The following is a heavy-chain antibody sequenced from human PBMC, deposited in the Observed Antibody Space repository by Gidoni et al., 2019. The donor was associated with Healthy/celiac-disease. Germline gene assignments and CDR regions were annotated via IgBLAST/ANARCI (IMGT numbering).Heavy chain of an antibody. V-gene: IGHV1-2*02. J-gene: IGHJ4*02. D-gene: IGHD2-21*02. Sequence: QVQLVQSGAEVKKPGASVKVSCKASGDTFTGYYMHWVRQAPGQGLEWMGWINPDSVGTNYAQQFQGRVTMTRDTSIRTAYMELSRLRSDDTAVYYCARDFNGVVVTARIDYWGQGTLVTVSS. CDR2: INPDSVGT. CDR3: ARDFNGVVVTARIDY. CDR1: GDTFTGYY.